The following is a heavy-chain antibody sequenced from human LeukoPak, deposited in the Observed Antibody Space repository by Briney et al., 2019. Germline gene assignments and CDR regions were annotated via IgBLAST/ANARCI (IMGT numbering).Heavy chain of an antibody. Sequence: SETLSLTCAVYGGSFSGYYWSWIRQPPGKGLEWIGEINHSGSTNYNPSLKSRVTISVDTSKNQFSLKLSSVTAADTAVYYCARHLRVAVAGGPFDYWGQGTLVTVSS. CDR1: GGSFSGYY. V-gene: IGHV4-34*01. D-gene: IGHD6-19*01. CDR3: ARHLRVAVAGGPFDY. CDR2: INHSGST. J-gene: IGHJ4*02.